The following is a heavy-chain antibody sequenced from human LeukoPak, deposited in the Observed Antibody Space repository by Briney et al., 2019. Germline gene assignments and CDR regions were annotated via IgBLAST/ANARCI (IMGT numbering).Heavy chain of an antibody. J-gene: IGHJ4*02. CDR1: GYTFTSYG. Sequence: ASVKVSCKASGYTFTSYGIRWVRQAPGQGLEWMGLISAYNGNTNYAQKLQGRVTMTTDTSTSTAYMELSRLRSDDTAVYYCARGPMEVRLYYYDSSGYYGYWGQGTLVTVSS. D-gene: IGHD3-22*01. CDR2: ISAYNGNT. CDR3: ARGPMEVRLYYYDSSGYYGY. V-gene: IGHV1-18*01.